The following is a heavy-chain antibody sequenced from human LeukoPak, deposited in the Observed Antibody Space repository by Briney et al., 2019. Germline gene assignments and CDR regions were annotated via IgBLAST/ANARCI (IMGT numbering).Heavy chain of an antibody. J-gene: IGHJ4*02. CDR3: ARDFLFGGKSHDPKEIDS. V-gene: IGHV1-18*01. Sequence: PMASVKVSCKASGYTFVNYGFSWVRQAPGQGLEWMGWINTYTGNTNYSQNFQGRVTMPTDASTNPAYMELRSLRSDDTAVYYCARDFLFGGKSHDPKEIDSWGQGPLVTVSS. CDR2: INTYTGNT. CDR1: GYTFVNYG. D-gene: IGHD4-23*01.